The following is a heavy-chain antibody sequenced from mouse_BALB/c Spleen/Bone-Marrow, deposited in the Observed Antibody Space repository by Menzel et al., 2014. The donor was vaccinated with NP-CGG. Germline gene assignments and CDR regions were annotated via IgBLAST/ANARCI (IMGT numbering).Heavy chain of an antibody. V-gene: IGHV5-6-3*01. CDR3: VRGNYGNYVDYFDF. J-gene: IGHJ2*01. D-gene: IGHD2-1*01. Sequence: EVKLVESGGGLVQPGGSLKLSCAASGFTFSNYGMSWVRQTPDKRLELAATINSDGGSTYYPDSVKGRFTIYRDTAKNTLYLQMSSLKSEETAMYYCVRGNYGNYVDYFDFWGQGTTLTVSS. CDR1: GFTFSNYG. CDR2: INSDGGST.